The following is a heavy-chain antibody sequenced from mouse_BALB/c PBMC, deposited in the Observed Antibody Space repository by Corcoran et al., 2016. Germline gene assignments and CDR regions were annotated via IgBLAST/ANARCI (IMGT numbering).Heavy chain of an antibody. CDR1: GYTFSSYW. CDR3: GRYYGYDRRCYFDV. Sequence: QVQLQQSGAELMKPGASVKISCKATGYTFSSYWIEWVKQRPGHGLEWIGEILPGSGSTNYNEKFKGKATLTADTSSNTASMQLSSLTSEDSAVYYCGRYYGYDRRCYFDVWGAGTTVTVSS. J-gene: IGHJ1*01. D-gene: IGHD2-2*01. V-gene: IGHV1-9*01. CDR2: ILPGSGST.